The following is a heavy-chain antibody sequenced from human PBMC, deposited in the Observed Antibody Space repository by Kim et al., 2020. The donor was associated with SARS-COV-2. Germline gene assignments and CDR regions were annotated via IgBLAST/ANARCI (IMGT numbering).Heavy chain of an antibody. D-gene: IGHD6-13*01. Sequence: ASVKVSCKASGYTFTSYGISWVRQAPGQGLEWMGWISAYNGNTNYAQKLQGRVTMTTDTSTSTAYMELRSLRSDDTAVYYCARDFLPGAAAGEGTVSDYWGQGTLVTVSS. V-gene: IGHV1-18*01. CDR1: GYTFTSYG. J-gene: IGHJ4*02. CDR2: ISAYNGNT. CDR3: ARDFLPGAAAGEGTVSDY.